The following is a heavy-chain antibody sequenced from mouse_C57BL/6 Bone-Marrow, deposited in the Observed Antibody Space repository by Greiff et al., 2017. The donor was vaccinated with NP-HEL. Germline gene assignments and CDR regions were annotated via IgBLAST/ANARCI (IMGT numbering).Heavy chain of an antibody. CDR1: GFTFSSYG. CDR3: ARRAYYYGSSYVGWYFDV. V-gene: IGHV5-6*02. D-gene: IGHD1-1*01. J-gene: IGHJ1*03. Sequence: DVKLVESGGDLVKPGGSLKLSCAASGFTFSSYGMSWVRQTPDKRLEWVATISSGGSYTYYPDSVKGRFTISRDNAKNTLYLQMSSLKSEDTAMYYCARRAYYYGSSYVGWYFDVWGTGTTVTVSS. CDR2: ISSGGSYT.